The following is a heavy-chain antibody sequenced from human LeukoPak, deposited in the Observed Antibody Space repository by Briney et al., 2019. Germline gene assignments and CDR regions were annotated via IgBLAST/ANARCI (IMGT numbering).Heavy chain of an antibody. J-gene: IGHJ4*02. CDR2: IYYNGSP. CDR3: ARRGPSDASTSYFFDY. D-gene: IGHD2-21*01. CDR1: GFTFSSYW. V-gene: IGHV4-59*04. Sequence: GSLRLSCAASGFTFSSYWMSWIRQPPGKGLEWIGCIYYNGSPYYNPSLKSRVTVSADTAKNQFSLKVNSVTATDTAVYYCARRGPSDASTSYFFDYWGQGVLVTVSS.